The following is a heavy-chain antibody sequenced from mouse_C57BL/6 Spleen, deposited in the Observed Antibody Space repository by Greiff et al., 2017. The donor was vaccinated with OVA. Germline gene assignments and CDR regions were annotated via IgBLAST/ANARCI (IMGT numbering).Heavy chain of an antibody. CDR3: AAYCNYVDAMDY. V-gene: IGHV1-64*01. CDR2: INPNSGST. J-gene: IGHJ4*01. D-gene: IGHD2-1*01. Sequence: QVQLQQPGAELVKPGASVKLSCKASGYTFTSYWMHWVKQRPGQGLEWIGMINPNSGSTNYNVKFKSKATLTVDKSSSTAYMQLSSLTSEDSAVYYCAAYCNYVDAMDYWGQGTSLTVSS. CDR1: GYTFTSYW.